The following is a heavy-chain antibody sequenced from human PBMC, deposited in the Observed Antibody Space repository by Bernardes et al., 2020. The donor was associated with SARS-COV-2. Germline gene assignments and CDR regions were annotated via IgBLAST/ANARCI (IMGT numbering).Heavy chain of an antibody. J-gene: IGHJ3*02. CDR3: ARDSASGSWGYNDVFDM. CDR1: GGTFNSYS. D-gene: IGHD5-12*01. Sequence: SVKVSCKASGGTFNSYSINWVRQAPGQGLEWMGRVIPRFGTTHFPRKSRGRITITADKSTGTAYMELSSLRSEDTAVYYCARDSASGSWGYNDVFDMWGQGTMITVSS. V-gene: IGHV1-69*06. CDR2: VIPRFGTT.